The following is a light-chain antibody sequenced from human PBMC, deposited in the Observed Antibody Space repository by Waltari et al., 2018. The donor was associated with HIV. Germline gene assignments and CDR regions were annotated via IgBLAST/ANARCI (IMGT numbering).Light chain of an antibody. J-gene: IGLJ3*02. Sequence: QSVLTQPPSVSVAPGQRVTIPCTGTHSNIGAGFDVNWYQQLPGTAPKLLIHGNTNRPSGVPDRFSGSKSGTSASLTITGLQSEDEADYYCQSYDSSRNSWVFGGGSKLAVL. CDR1: HSNIGAGFD. CDR2: GNT. CDR3: QSYDSSRNSWV. V-gene: IGLV1-40*01.